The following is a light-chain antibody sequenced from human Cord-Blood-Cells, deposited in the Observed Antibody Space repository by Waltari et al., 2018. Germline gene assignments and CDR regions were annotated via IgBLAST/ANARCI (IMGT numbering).Light chain of an antibody. CDR2: AAS. CDR3: QQYYSYPES. J-gene: IGKJ2*03. V-gene: IGKV1-8*01. Sequence: IRRTQPPSHFFAPKGDGSPTTCRASQGISSYLAWYQQKPGKAPKLLIYAASTLQSGVPSRFSGSGSGTDFTLTISCLQSEDFATYYCQQYYSYPESFGQGTKLEIK. CDR1: QGISSY.